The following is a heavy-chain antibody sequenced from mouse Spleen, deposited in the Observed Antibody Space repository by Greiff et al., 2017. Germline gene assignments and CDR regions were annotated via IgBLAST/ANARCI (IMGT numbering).Heavy chain of an antibody. Sequence: EVMLVESGGGLVQPGGSLKLSCAASGFTFSSYGMSWVRQTPDKRLELVATINSNGGSTYYPDSVKGRFTISRDNAKNTLYLQMSSLKSEDTAMYYCARDLLIWGQGTTLTVSS. CDR2: INSNGGST. V-gene: IGHV5-6-3*01. D-gene: IGHD1-1*01. CDR1: GFTFSSYG. CDR3: ARDLLI. J-gene: IGHJ2*01.